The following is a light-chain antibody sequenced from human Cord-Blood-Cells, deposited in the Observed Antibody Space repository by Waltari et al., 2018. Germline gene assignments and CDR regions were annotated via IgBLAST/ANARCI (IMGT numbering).Light chain of an antibody. CDR3: SSYTSSSTLV. J-gene: IGLJ1*01. CDR1: RSDVGGYNY. Sequence: QSALPHPASVSGSPGPSTTISSPGTRSDVGGYNYVSWYQQHPGKAPKLMIYEVSNRPSGVSNRFSGSKSGNTASLTISGLQAEDEADYYCSSYTSSSTLVFGTGTKVTVL. V-gene: IGLV2-14*01. CDR2: EVS.